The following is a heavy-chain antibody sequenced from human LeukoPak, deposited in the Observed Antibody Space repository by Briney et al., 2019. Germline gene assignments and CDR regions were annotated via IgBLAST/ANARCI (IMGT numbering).Heavy chain of an antibody. D-gene: IGHD2-21*01. V-gene: IGHV1-2*02. J-gene: IGHJ4*02. CDR3: ARDLGGGEDY. CDR2: ISPNSGGT. Sequence: ASVKVSCKTSGYTFSDHFIHWVRQAPGQGLEWMGWISPNSGGTNSAQTFQGRVTMTRDTSISTAYMELSRLRSDDTAVYYCARDLGGGEDYWGQGTLVTVSS. CDR1: GYTFSDHF.